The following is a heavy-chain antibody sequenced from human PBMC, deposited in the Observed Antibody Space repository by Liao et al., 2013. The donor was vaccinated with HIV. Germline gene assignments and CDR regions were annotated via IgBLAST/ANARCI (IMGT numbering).Heavy chain of an antibody. J-gene: IGHJ4*02. CDR3: ARGRGPLSAVAGLDY. CDR1: GGSFSGYY. D-gene: IGHD6-19*01. V-gene: IGHV4-34*01. CDR2: INHRGRT. Sequence: QVQLQQWGAGLLKPSETLSLTCAVYGGSFSGYYWSWIRQPPGKGLEWIGEINHRGRTNYNPSLKSRVTISVDTSKNQFSLKLSSVTAADTAVYYCARGRGPLSAVAGLDYWGQGTLVTVSS.